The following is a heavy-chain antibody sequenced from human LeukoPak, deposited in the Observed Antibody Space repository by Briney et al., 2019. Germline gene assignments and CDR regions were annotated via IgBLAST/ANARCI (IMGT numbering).Heavy chain of an antibody. Sequence: SETLSLTCTVSGDSISNYYWSWIRQPPGKGLEWIGYIYYSGSTNYNPSLKSRVTISVDTSKNQFSLKLSSVTAADTAVYYCARDLRTITVAGIGVFDIWGQGTMVTVSS. J-gene: IGHJ3*02. D-gene: IGHD6-19*01. V-gene: IGHV4-59*01. CDR1: GDSISNYY. CDR3: ARDLRTITVAGIGVFDI. CDR2: IYYSGST.